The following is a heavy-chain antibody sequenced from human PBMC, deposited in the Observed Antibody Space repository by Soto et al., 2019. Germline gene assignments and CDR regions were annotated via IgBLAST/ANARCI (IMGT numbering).Heavy chain of an antibody. J-gene: IGHJ6*03. CDR2: MNPNSGNT. V-gene: IGHV1-8*01. CDR3: ARGPYCSGGSCYWDYYYYYMDV. Sequence: QVQLVQSGAEVKKPGASVKVSCKASGYTFTSYDINWVRQATGQGLEWMGWMNPNSGNTGYAQKFQSRDTMTRNTSISTAYMALRSLRSEYTAVYYCARGPYCSGGSCYWDYYYYYMDVWGKGTTVTVSS. D-gene: IGHD2-15*01. CDR1: GYTFTSYD.